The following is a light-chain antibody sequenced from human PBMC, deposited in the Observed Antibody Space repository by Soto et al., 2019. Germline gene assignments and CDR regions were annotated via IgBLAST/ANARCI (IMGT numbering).Light chain of an antibody. CDR3: QQYSTYTT. CDR2: DAS. V-gene: IGKV1-5*01. Sequence: DIQMTQSTSTLSASVGDRVTINCRASQRISTYLAWYQQKPGKAPQLLIYDASTLESGVPSRFSGSGSGTEFTLTVSSLQPDDSATYYCQQYSTYTTFGGGTKVDIK. J-gene: IGKJ4*01. CDR1: QRISTY.